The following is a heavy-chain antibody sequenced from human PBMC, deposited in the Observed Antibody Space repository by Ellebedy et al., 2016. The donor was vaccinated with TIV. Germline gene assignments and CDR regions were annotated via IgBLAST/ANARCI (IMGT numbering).Heavy chain of an antibody. J-gene: IGHJ4*02. Sequence: PSETLSLTCAASGITFSNCWMSWVRQAPGKGLEWVANIKEDGSEKYYVDSVKGRFTISRDNAKRSLFLQMNSLRVDDTAVYYCVTWGQSYGRWGQGSLVTISS. CDR3: VTWGQSYGR. D-gene: IGHD3-16*01. CDR2: IKEDGSEK. CDR1: GITFSNCW. V-gene: IGHV3-7*03.